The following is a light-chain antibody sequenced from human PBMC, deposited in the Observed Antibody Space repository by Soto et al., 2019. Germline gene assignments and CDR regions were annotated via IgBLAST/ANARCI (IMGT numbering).Light chain of an antibody. CDR1: ALPKKY. Sequence: SYELTQPPSVSVSPGQTARITCSGDALPKKYAYWYQQKSGQAPVLVIYEDSTRPSGIPERFSGSSSGTMATLTISGAQVDDEADYYCYSTDSSGNHYVFGTGTKVTVL. CDR3: YSTDSSGNHYV. V-gene: IGLV3-10*01. CDR2: EDS. J-gene: IGLJ1*01.